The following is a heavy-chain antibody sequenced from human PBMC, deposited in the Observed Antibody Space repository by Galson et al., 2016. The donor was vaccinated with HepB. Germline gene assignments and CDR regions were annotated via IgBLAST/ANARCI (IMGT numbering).Heavy chain of an antibody. V-gene: IGHV4-38-2*01. CDR1: GYSISSGYY. J-gene: IGHJ4*02. CDR2: IYHSGST. D-gene: IGHD6-19*01. Sequence: SETLSLTCAVSGYSISSGYYWGWIRQPPGKGLEWIGSIYHSGSTYYNPSLKSRVTMSVDTSKNQFSLRLSSVTAADTAVYYCAASAVANHPRVGYYGGQGTLVTVSS. CDR3: AASAVANHPRVGYY.